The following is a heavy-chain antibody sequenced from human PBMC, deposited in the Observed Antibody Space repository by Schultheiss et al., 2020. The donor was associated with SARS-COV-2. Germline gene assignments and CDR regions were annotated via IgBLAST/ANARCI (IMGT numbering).Heavy chain of an antibody. J-gene: IGHJ3*02. CDR1: GFTFSSYE. CDR2: ISSSSSYI. CDR3: ARGRLPMLFDI. Sequence: GGSLRLSCAASGFTFSSYEMNWVRQAPGKGLEWVSSISSSSSYIYYADSVKGRFTISRDNAKNSLYLQMNSLRAEDTAVYYCARGRLPMLFDIWGQGTMVTVSS. V-gene: IGHV3-21*01. D-gene: IGHD3-10*02.